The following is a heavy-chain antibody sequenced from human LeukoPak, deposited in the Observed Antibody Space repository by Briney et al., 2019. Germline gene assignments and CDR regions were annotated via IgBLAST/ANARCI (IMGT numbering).Heavy chain of an antibody. Sequence: PGGSLRLSCAATEITLYTYGMSWVRQAPGKGLEGGSAITFSADTTYYADSVKCRFTIARDNSKSTLYLQLSSLRTEDTAVYYCAKISWDSGGDREKYWGQGTLVTVSS. D-gene: IGHD2-21*02. CDR1: EITLYTYG. J-gene: IGHJ4*02. CDR3: AKISWDSGGDREKY. V-gene: IGHV3-23*01. CDR2: ITFSADTT.